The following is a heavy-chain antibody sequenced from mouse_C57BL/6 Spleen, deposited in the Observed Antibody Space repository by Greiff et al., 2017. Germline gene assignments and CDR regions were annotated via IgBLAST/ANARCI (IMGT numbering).Heavy chain of an antibody. CDR2: IYPGDGDT. V-gene: IGHV1-82*01. CDR1: GYAFSSSW. Sequence: VQLQQSGPELVKPGASVKISCKASGYAFSSSWMNWVKQRPGKGLEWIGRIYPGDGDTNYNGKFKGKATLTADKSSSTAYMQLSSLTSEDSAVYFCARGGTGWDYWGQGTTRTVSS. D-gene: IGHD2-3*01. CDR3: ARGGTGWDY. J-gene: IGHJ2*01.